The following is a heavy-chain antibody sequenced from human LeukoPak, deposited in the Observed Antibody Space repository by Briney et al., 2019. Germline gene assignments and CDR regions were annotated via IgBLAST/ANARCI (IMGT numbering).Heavy chain of an antibody. CDR1: GYTFTSYA. CDR2: INGDNGNT. Sequence: ASVKVSCKASGYTFTSYAMHWVRQAPGQRLEWMGWINGDNGNTKYSQKFQGRVTITRDTSAYTAYMELRSLSSADTAVYFCARAPYDILTGYSLNWFDPWGQGTLVTVSS. D-gene: IGHD3-9*01. J-gene: IGHJ5*02. CDR3: ARAPYDILTGYSLNWFDP. V-gene: IGHV1-3*01.